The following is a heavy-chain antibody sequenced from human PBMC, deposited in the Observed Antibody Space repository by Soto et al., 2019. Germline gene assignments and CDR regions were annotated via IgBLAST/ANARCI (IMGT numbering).Heavy chain of an antibody. CDR2: IWYDGSNK. Sequence: QVQLVESGGGVVQPGRSLRLSCAASGFTFSSYGMHWVRQAPGKGLEWVAVIWYDGSNKYYTDSVKGRFTISRDNSKNTLYLQMNSLRAEDTAVYYCARETYYYDSSGYYPWGQGTLVTVSS. D-gene: IGHD3-22*01. CDR3: ARETYYYDSSGYYP. V-gene: IGHV3-33*01. CDR1: GFTFSSYG. J-gene: IGHJ5*02.